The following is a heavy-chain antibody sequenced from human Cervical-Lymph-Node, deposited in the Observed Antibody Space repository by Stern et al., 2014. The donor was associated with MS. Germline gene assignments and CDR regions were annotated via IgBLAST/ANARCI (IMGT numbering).Heavy chain of an antibody. V-gene: IGHV3-33*01. CDR1: GFTFNYYG. D-gene: IGHD1-1*01. Sequence: VHLVESGGGVVQPGRSLRLSCATSGFTFNYYGFHWVRQAPGKGLEWVAGIWHDGSNEYYADSVKGRFTISRDNSKNTVFLDMSSLRAEDTAVYFCARDQLLSASAGMDVWGQGTTVTVSS. CDR2: IWHDGSNE. J-gene: IGHJ6*02. CDR3: ARDQLLSASAGMDV.